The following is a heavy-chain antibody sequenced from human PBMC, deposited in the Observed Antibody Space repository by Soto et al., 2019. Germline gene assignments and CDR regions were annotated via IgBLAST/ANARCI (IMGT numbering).Heavy chain of an antibody. CDR1: GGSISSSSYY. CDR3: ASDLYCSGGSCYSPWFDP. Sequence: SETLSLTCTVSGGSISSSSYYWGWIRQPPGKGLEWIGSIYYSGSTYYNLSLKSRVTISVDTSKNQFSLKLSSVAAADTAVYYCASDLYCSGGSCYSPWFDPWGQGTLVTVSS. J-gene: IGHJ5*02. V-gene: IGHV4-39*01. D-gene: IGHD2-15*01. CDR2: IYYSGST.